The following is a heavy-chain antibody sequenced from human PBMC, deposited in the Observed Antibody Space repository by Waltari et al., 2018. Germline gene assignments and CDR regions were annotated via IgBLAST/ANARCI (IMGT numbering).Heavy chain of an antibody. CDR1: GYTFTSYA. J-gene: IGHJ4*02. CDR3: ARRSSIAARLPDY. Sequence: QVQLVQSGAEVKKPGASVKVSCKASGYTFTSYAMHWVRQAPGQRLEWMGWINAGNGNTKYSQKFQGRVTITRDTSTSTAYMELRSLRSDDTAVYYCARRSSIAARLPDYWGQGTLVTVSS. V-gene: IGHV1-3*01. D-gene: IGHD6-6*01. CDR2: INAGNGNT.